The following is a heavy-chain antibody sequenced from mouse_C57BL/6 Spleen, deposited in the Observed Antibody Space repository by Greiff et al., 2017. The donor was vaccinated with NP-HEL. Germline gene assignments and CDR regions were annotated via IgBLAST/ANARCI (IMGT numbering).Heavy chain of an antibody. V-gene: IGHV2-9*01. CDR3: AKRLYDGPPFAY. D-gene: IGHD2-3*01. Sequence: VMLVESGPGLVAPSQSLSITCTVSGFSLTSYGVDWVRQPPGKGLEWLGGIWGGGSTNYNSALMSRLSISKDNSKSQVVLKMNRLQTDDTAMYYCAKRLYDGPPFAYGGQGTLVTVSA. CDR2: IWGGGST. J-gene: IGHJ3*01. CDR1: GFSLTSYG.